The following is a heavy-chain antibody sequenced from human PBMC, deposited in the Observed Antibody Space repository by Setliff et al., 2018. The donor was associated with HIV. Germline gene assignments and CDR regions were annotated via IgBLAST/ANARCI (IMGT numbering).Heavy chain of an antibody. CDR1: GYTFTSYG. D-gene: IGHD3-10*01. CDR3: ARGGYHGFGSYGDY. V-gene: IGHV1-18*01. J-gene: IGHJ4*02. Sequence: ASVKVSCKASGYTFTSYGISWVRQAPGQGLEWMGWISAYNGNTNYAQNFQGRVTMTTNTSTSTVYMELRSLRSDDTAAYYCARGGYHGFGSYGDYWGQGTLVTVSS. CDR2: ISAYNGNT.